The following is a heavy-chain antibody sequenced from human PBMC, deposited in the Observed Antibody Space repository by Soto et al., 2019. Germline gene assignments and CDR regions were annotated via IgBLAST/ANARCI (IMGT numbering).Heavy chain of an antibody. J-gene: IGHJ4*02. V-gene: IGHV3-30*18. CDR1: GFTFSHDA. CDR2: MSYDGSNE. CDR3: AKDGSDNFDY. Sequence: QVKLVESGGGVVQPGRSLRLSCAASGFTFSHDAMHWVRQAPGKGLEWVALMSYDGSNEYYADSVKGRFTISRDKSKNTQYLQMHSQRAEDTAAYYCAKDGSDNFDYWGQGTLVSVSS. D-gene: IGHD1-26*01.